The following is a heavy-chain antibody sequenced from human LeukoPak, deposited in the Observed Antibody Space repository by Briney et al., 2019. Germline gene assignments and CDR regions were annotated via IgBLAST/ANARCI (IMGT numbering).Heavy chain of an antibody. CDR3: ARRNWGSNYFDY. D-gene: IGHD7-27*01. Sequence: GGSLRLSCAASGFTFDDYGMSWVRQAPGKGLEWVSGINWNGGSTGYADSVKGRFTISRDNATNSLYLQMNSLRAEDTALYYCARRNWGSNYFDYWGQGTLVTVSS. V-gene: IGHV3-20*04. J-gene: IGHJ4*02. CDR1: GFTFDDYG. CDR2: INWNGGST.